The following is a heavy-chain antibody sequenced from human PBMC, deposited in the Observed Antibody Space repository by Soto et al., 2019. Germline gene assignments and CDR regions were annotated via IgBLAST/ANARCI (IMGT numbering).Heavy chain of an antibody. V-gene: IGHV3-33*01. CDR1: GFILRRYG. Sequence: QVQLVESGGGVVQPGRSLRLSCAASGFILRRYGMHWVRQAPGKGLEWVAVIWHDGSNKEYVDSVKGRFIISRDNSGKTATRQISIRRVEDRALYYRPCDHYGVWTHHSHTFYRMDVWGQGHRVIVSS. CDR2: IWHDGSNK. D-gene: IGHD3-3*01. J-gene: IGHJ6*01. CDR3: PCDHYGVWTHHSHTFYRMDV.